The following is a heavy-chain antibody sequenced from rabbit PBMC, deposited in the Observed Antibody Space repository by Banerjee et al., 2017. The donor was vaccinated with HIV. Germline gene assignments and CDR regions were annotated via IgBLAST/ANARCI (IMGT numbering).Heavy chain of an antibody. V-gene: IGHV1S45*01. Sequence: QEQLVESGGGLFQPGGSLALTCKASGFSLSENYAMCWVRQAPGKGLEWIACIYTGDGGSYYASWAKGRFTISKSSSTTVTLQMTSLTAADMATYFCARGDTTSGWGFNLWGQGTLVTVS. CDR2: IYTGDGGS. J-gene: IGHJ4*01. CDR3: ARGDTTSGWGFNL. D-gene: IGHD4-1*01. CDR1: GFSLSENYA.